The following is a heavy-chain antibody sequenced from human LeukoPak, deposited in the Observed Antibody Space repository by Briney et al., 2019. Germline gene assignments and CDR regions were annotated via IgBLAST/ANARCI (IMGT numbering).Heavy chain of an antibody. CDR2: IYYSGST. D-gene: IGHD4-23*01. J-gene: IGHJ4*02. V-gene: IGHV4-61*08. CDR3: ARVAGGGNGFDY. CDR1: GGSISSGGYS. Sequence: SETLSLTCAVSGGSISSGGYSWSWIRQPPGKGLEWIGYIYYSGSTNYNPSLKSRVTISVDTSKNQFSLKLSSVTAADTAVYYCARVAGGGNGFDYWGQGTLVTVSS.